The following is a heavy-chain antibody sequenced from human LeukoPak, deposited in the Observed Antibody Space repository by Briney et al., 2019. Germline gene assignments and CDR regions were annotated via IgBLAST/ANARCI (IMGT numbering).Heavy chain of an antibody. V-gene: IGHV4-59*01. Sequence: PSETLSLTCTVSGGSINSYYWSWIRQPPGKGLEYIGYIYYSGSTNYNPSLKSRVTISLDTSKNQFSLKLNSVTAADTAVYYCARGGYYGSGNDFRFDPWGQGTLVTVSS. J-gene: IGHJ5*02. D-gene: IGHD3-10*01. CDR3: ARGGYYGSGNDFRFDP. CDR1: GGSINSYY. CDR2: IYYSGST.